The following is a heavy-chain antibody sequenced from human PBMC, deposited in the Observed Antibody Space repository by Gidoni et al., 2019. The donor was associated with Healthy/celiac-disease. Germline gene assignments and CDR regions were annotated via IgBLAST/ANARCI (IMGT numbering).Heavy chain of an antibody. CDR1: GFTFSSYG. CDR2: ISYDGSNK. J-gene: IGHJ4*02. CDR3: AKDLEWELRTVTGLFDY. D-gene: IGHD1-26*01. Sequence: QVQLVESGGGVVQPGWSLRLSCAASGFTFSSYGMHWVRQAPGKGLGWVAVISYDGSNKYYADAVKGRFTISRDNSKNKLYLQMNSLRAEDTAVYYCAKDLEWELRTVTGLFDYWGQGTLVTVSS. V-gene: IGHV3-30*18.